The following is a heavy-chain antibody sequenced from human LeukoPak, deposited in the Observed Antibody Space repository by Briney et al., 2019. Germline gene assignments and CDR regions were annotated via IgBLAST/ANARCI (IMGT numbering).Heavy chain of an antibody. CDR2: IYSGGST. CDR1: GFTVSSNY. J-gene: IGHJ4*02. CDR3: ARDSPERGYSYGPLDNYFDY. V-gene: IGHV3-53*01. Sequence: GGSLRLSCAASGFTVSSNYMSWVRQAPGQGLEWVSVIYSGGSTYYADSVKGRFTISRDISKNTVYLQMNSLRAEDTAVYYCARDSPERGYSYGPLDNYFDYWGQGTLVTVSS. D-gene: IGHD5-18*01.